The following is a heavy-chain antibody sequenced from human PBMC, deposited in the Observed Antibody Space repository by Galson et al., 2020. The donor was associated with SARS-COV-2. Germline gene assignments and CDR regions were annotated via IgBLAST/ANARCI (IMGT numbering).Heavy chain of an antibody. D-gene: IGHD3-3*01. J-gene: IGHJ3*02. CDR2: IYYSGST. CDR3: ARHGRNTIFGVVIIPAAFDI. Sequence: SETLSLTYTVSGGSISSYYWSWIRQPPGKGLEWIGYIYYSGSTNYNPSLKSRVTISVDTSKNQFSLKLSSVTAADTAVYYCARHGRNTIFGVVIIPAAFDIWGQGTMVTVSS. CDR1: GGSISSYY. V-gene: IGHV4-59*08.